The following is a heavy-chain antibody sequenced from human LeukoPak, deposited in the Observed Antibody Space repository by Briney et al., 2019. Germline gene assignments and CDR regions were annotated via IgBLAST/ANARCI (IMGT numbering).Heavy chain of an antibody. D-gene: IGHD3-3*01. CDR1: GFTFSDYY. V-gene: IGHV3-11*04. CDR3: ATKKYDFWSGYQGYYFDY. CDR2: ISSSGCTI. Sequence: PGGSLRLSCAASGFTFSDYYMSWIRQAPGKGLEWVSYISSSGCTIYYADSVKGRFTISRDNAKNSLYLQMNSLRAEDTAVYYCATKKYDFWSGYQGYYFDYWGQGTLVTVSS. J-gene: IGHJ4*02.